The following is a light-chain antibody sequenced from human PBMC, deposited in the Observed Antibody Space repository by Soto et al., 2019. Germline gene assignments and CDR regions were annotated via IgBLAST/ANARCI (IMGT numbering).Light chain of an antibody. CDR2: AAS. J-gene: IGKJ5*01. CDR3: QQASTFPHT. Sequence: DIQMTQSPSSVSASVGDTVTISCRASQGIGTWLAWYQQKPGKAPKLLIAAASSLQSGVPSRFSGSGSGADFTLTISSLQPEDFATYYCQQASTFPHTFGQGTRLEIK. V-gene: IGKV1-12*01. CDR1: QGIGTW.